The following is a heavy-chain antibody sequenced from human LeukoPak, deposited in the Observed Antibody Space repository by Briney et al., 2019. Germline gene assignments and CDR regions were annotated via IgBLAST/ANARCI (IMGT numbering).Heavy chain of an antibody. J-gene: IGHJ4*02. Sequence: PGGSLRLSCAAPGFTFSSYAMSWVRQAPGKGLAWVSAISGSGGSTYYADSVKGRFTISRDNSKNTLYLQMNSLRAEDTAVYYCAKDGGYDYSSGYFDYWGQGTLVTVSS. CDR3: AKDGGYDYSSGYFDY. V-gene: IGHV3-23*01. CDR1: GFTFSSYA. CDR2: ISGSGGST. D-gene: IGHD3-22*01.